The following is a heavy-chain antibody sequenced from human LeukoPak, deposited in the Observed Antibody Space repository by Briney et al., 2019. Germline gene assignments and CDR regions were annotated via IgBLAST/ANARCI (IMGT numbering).Heavy chain of an antibody. Sequence: GGSLTPAGPPSASTFTIYARGWARQAQGKGRGWASAISGSGGSTYYADSVKGRFTISRDNSKNTLYLQMNSLRAEDTAVYYCAKEAKYQLRSFDYWGQGTLVTVSS. CDR1: ASTFTIYA. D-gene: IGHD2-2*01. CDR2: ISGSGGST. V-gene: IGHV3-23*01. CDR3: AKEAKYQLRSFDY. J-gene: IGHJ4*02.